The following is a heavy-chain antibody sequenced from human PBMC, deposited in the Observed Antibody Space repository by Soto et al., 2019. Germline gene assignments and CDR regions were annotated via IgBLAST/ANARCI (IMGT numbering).Heavy chain of an antibody. CDR3: ASRYSGSYPPYFDY. J-gene: IGHJ4*02. D-gene: IGHD1-26*01. CDR2: IYYSGST. Sequence: SETRSLTGTVSGGSISSSSCYWGAIRQRPGKGLEWIGSIYYSGSTYYNPSLKSRVTISVDTSKNQFSLKLSSVTAADTAVYSCASRYSGSYPPYFDYWGQGTLVTVSS. V-gene: IGHV4-39*01. CDR1: GGSISSSSCY.